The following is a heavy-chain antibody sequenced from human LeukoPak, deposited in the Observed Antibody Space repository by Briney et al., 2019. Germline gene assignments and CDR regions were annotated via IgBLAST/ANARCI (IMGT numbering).Heavy chain of an antibody. D-gene: IGHD3-10*01. J-gene: IGHJ4*02. V-gene: IGHV3-48*03. CDR1: GFTFSSYE. CDR3: ARGLGAITHFDY. CDR2: ISSSGSTI. Sequence: PGGSLRLSCAASGFTFSSYEMNWVRQAPGKGLEWVSYISSSGSTIYYADSVKGRFTISRDNAKNSLYLQMNSLGAEDTAVYYCARGLGAITHFDYWGQGTLVTVTS.